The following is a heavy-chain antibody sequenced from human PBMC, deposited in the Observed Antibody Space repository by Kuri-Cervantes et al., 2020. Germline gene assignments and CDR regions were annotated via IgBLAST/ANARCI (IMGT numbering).Heavy chain of an antibody. D-gene: IGHD3-10*01. J-gene: IGHJ5*02. CDR2: IYYSGST. CDR1: GGSISSYY. CDR3: ARDLAGGWFDP. V-gene: IGHV4-59*12. Sequence: SETLSLTCTVSGGSISSYYWSWIRQPPGKGLEWIGYIYYSGSTNYNPSLKSLVTISVDTSKNQFSLKLSSVTAADTAVYYCARDLAGGWFDPWGQGTLVTVSS.